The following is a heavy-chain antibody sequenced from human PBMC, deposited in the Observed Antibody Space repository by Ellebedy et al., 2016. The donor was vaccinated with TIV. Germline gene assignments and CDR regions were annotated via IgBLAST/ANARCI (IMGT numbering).Heavy chain of an antibody. CDR1: GVSITRHF. CDR2: IYSSGTT. Sequence: PSETLSLTCTVSGVSITRHFWSWIRQPAGKGLEWLGRIYSSGTTNYNPSLKSRVTMSLDTSKEQFSLKLSSVTAADTAVYYCARDGPQWFDAFDIWGQGTMVTVSS. J-gene: IGHJ3*02. CDR3: ARDGPQWFDAFDI. D-gene: IGHD3-22*01. V-gene: IGHV4-4*07.